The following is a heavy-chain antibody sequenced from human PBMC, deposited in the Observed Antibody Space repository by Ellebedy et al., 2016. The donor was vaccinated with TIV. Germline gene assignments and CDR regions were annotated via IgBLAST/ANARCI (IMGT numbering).Heavy chain of an antibody. Sequence: GESLKISCKGSGYSFTSYWIGWVRQMPGKGLEWMGIISPGDSVTRYSPSFQGQVTLSADKSISTAYLQWSSLKASDTAMYYRARTALTGTTDRWFAPWGQGTLVTVSS. V-gene: IGHV5-51*01. CDR1: GYSFTSYW. J-gene: IGHJ5*02. CDR2: ISPGDSVT. D-gene: IGHD1-7*01. CDR3: ARTALTGTTDRWFAP.